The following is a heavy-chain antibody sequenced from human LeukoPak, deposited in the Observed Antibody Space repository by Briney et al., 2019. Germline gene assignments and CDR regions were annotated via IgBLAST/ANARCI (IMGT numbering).Heavy chain of an antibody. CDR2: INPSGGST. J-gene: IGHJ4*02. D-gene: IGHD3-22*01. CDR3: AREGSRYDSSGYSDY. CDR1: GYTFTSYG. Sequence: ASVKVSCKASGYTFTSYGISWVRQAPGQGLEWMGIINPSGGSTSYAQKFQGRVTMTRDTSTSTVYMELSSLRSEDTAVYYCAREGSRYDSSGYSDYWGQGTLVTVSS. V-gene: IGHV1-46*01.